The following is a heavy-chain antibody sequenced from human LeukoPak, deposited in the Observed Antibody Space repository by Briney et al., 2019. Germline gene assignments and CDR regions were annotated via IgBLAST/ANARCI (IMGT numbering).Heavy chain of an antibody. Sequence: SETLSLTCTVSGYSISSGYYWGWIRQPPGKGLEWIGSIYHSGSTYYNPSLKSRVTISVDTSKNQFSLKLSSVAAADTAVYYCARDNVDVVATTLYYYYGMDVWGQGTTVTVSS. CDR2: IYHSGST. CDR3: ARDNVDVVATTLYYYYGMDV. J-gene: IGHJ6*02. CDR1: GYSISSGYY. V-gene: IGHV4-38-2*02. D-gene: IGHD5-12*01.